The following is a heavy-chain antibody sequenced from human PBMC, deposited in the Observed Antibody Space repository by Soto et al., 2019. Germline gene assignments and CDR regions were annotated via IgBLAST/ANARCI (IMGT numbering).Heavy chain of an antibody. D-gene: IGHD3-10*01. CDR2: ISAYNGNT. Sequence: GASVKVSCKASGYTFTSYGISWVRQAPGQGLEWMGWISAYNGNTNYAQKPQGRVTMTTDTSTSTAYMELRSLRSDDTAVYYCARYYGSGSYFPFDYWGQGTLVTVSS. V-gene: IGHV1-18*01. CDR3: ARYYGSGSYFPFDY. J-gene: IGHJ4*02. CDR1: GYTFTSYG.